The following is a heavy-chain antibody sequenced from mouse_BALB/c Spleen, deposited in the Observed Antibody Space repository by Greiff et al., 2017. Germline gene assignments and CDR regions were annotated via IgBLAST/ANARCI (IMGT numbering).Heavy chain of an antibody. J-gene: IGHJ2*01. Sequence: VQGVESGAELMKPGASVKISCKATGYTFSSYWIEWVKQRPGHGLEWIGEILPGSGSTNYNEKFKGKATFTADTSSNTAYMQLSSLTSEDSAVYYCARSITTAREFDYWGQGTTLTVSS. CDR3: ARSITTAREFDY. V-gene: IGHV1-9*01. CDR1: GYTFSSYW. CDR2: ILPGSGST. D-gene: IGHD1-2*01.